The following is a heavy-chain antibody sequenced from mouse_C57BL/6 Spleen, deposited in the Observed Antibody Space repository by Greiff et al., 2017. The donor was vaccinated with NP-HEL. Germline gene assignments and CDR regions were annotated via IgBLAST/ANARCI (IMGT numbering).Heavy chain of an antibody. J-gene: IGHJ2*01. CDR1: GFTFSDAW. CDR3: TRGYYYGTADYFDY. D-gene: IGHD1-1*01. CDR2: IRNKANNHAT. Sequence: EVKLVESGGGLVQPGGSMKLSCAASGFTFSDAWMDWVRQSPEKGLEWVAEIRNKANNHATYYAESVKGRFTISRDDSKSSVYLQMNSLRAEDTGIYYCTRGYYYGTADYFDYWGQGTTLTVSS. V-gene: IGHV6-6*01.